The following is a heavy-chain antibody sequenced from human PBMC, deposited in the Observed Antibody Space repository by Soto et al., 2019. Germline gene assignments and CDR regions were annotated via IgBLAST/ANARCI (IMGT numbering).Heavy chain of an antibody. D-gene: IGHD2-21*02. CDR3: ARDMRVVTPRFRAPGGWFDP. CDR2: IIPIFGTA. CDR1: GGTFSSYA. V-gene: IGHV1-69*13. Sequence: SVKVSCKASGGTFSSYAISWVRQAPGQGLEWMGGIIPIFGTANYAQKFQGRVTITADESTSTAYMELSSLRSEDTAVYYCARDMRVVTPRFRAPGGWFDPWGQGTLVTVSS. J-gene: IGHJ5*02.